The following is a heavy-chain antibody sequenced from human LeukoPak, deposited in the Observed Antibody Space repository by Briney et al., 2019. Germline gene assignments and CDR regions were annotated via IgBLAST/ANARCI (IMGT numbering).Heavy chain of an antibody. CDR1: GFTFSSYW. CDR3: ARRAPRTEFDY. Sequence: GGSLRLSCAASGFTFSSYWMHWVRQAPGKGLVWVSRIDSDGSRTSYADSVKGRFTISRDNAKNTLYLQMNSLRAEDTAVYYCARRAPRTEFDYWGQGTLVTVSS. D-gene: IGHD1-1*01. CDR2: IDSDGSRT. J-gene: IGHJ4*02. V-gene: IGHV3-74*01.